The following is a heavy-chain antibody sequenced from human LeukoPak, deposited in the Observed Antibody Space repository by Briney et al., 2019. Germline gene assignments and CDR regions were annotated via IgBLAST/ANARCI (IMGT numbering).Heavy chain of an antibody. Sequence: SETLSLTCAVYGGSFRGYYWSWIRQPPGKGLEGIGEINHSGSTNYNPSLKSRVTISLDTSMKKFSLKLNSVTAADTAVYYCASTERCSTTCPLDYWGQGTLVTVSS. CDR2: INHSGST. D-gene: IGHD2-2*01. CDR1: GGSFRGYY. V-gene: IGHV4-34*01. J-gene: IGHJ4*02. CDR3: ASTERCSTTCPLDY.